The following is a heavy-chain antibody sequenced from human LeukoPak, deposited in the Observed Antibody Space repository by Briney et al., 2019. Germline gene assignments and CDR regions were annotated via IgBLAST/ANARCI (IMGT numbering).Heavy chain of an antibody. CDR1: GFNLSSYS. Sequence: GGSLRLSCADSGFNLSSYSMNWVRQAPGKGLEWVSSISSSSSYIYYADSVTGRFTISRDNAKNSLYLQMNSLRAEDTAVYHCARGTVSFFFFDYRGQGTLVTVSS. V-gene: IGHV3-21*01. D-gene: IGHD2/OR15-2a*01. J-gene: IGHJ4*02. CDR3: ARGTVSFFFFDY. CDR2: ISSSSSYI.